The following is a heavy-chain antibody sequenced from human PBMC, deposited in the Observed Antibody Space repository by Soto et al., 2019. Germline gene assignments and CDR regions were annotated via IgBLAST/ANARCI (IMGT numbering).Heavy chain of an antibody. CDR1: GDSISSGGYY. CDR3: ARGLSVTLFDF. J-gene: IGHJ4*02. CDR2: IYYSGRT. V-gene: IGHV4-31*03. D-gene: IGHD4-17*01. Sequence: QVQLQESGPGLVQPSQTLSLACTVSGDSISSGGYYWSWIRQHPGKSLEWIGYIYYSGRTFYNPSLKSRVTISVDTSKNQFSLKLSSVTAADAAVYYCARGLSVTLFDFWGQGTLVTVSS.